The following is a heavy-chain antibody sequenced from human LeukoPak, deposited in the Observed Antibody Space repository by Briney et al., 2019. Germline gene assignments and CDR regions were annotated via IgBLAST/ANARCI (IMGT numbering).Heavy chain of an antibody. Sequence: SETLSLTCTVSGGSINSYYWNWIRQPPGKGLEWIGYIYYSGSTNYNPSLKSRVTISVDTSKNQFSLKLSSVTAADTAVYYCARAWGDGYNFDYWGQGTLVTVSS. V-gene: IGHV4-59*01. CDR1: GGSINSYY. J-gene: IGHJ4*02. CDR3: ARAWGDGYNFDY. CDR2: IYYSGST. D-gene: IGHD5-24*01.